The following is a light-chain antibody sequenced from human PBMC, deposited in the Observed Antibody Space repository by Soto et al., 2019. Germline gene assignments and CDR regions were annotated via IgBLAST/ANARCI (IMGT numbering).Light chain of an antibody. CDR1: ESISRH. J-gene: IGKJ5*01. V-gene: IGKV1-39*01. CDR2: AAS. Sequence: QMSQPPPYLSASVGDRVTIICXAAESISRHLNWYQQKPGRAPDLLIYAASTLQNGVPSRFTGSGSGTEFTLTITGLQLEDFATYYCQQDYSTLATFGQGTRLEIK. CDR3: QQDYSTLAT.